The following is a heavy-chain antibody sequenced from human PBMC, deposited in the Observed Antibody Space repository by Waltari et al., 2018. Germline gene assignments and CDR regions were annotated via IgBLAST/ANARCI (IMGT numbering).Heavy chain of an antibody. J-gene: IGHJ4*02. V-gene: IGHV4-59*10. D-gene: IGHD3-22*01. CDR3: ARGGNYYDSSGYPLDY. CDR1: GGSFNDYY. CDR2: IYTSGST. Sequence: QVQLKQWGAGLLKPSETLSLTCAVYGGSFNDYYWSWIRQPAGKGLEWIGRIYTSGSTNYNPSLKSRVTISVDTSKNQFSLKLNSVTAADTAMYYCARGGNYYDSSGYPLDYWGQGTLVTVSS.